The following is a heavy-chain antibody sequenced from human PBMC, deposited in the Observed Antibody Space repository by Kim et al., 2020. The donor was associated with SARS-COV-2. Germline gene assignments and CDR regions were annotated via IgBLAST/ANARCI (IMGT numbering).Heavy chain of an antibody. V-gene: IGHV3-15*01. D-gene: IGHD4-17*01. CDR1: GVSFTNAW. CDR2: IISEAAGGTT. Sequence: GGSLRLSCVASGVSFTNAWMSWVRQAPGKGLEWVGRIISEAAGGTTAYAAPVRGRFTISRDDSKNTAYLDMDSLKTEDTAEYYVTTEPGYAYGVCPGIWG. CDR3: TTEPGYAYGVCPGI. J-gene: IGHJ3*02.